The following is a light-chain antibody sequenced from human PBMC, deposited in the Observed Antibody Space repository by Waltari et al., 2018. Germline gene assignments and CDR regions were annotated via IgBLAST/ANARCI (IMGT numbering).Light chain of an antibody. CDR2: RNN. CDR1: SSNIGSNY. CDR3: AAWDDSLSRWL. J-gene: IGLJ3*02. Sequence: QSVLTQPPSASGTPGQRVTISCSGRSSNIGSNYVYWYQHVPGAAPKLPIYRNNQRPAGVPDRFSGCKSGTSASRALSGLRSEDEADYYCAAWDDSLSRWLLGGGTKLTVL. V-gene: IGLV1-47*01.